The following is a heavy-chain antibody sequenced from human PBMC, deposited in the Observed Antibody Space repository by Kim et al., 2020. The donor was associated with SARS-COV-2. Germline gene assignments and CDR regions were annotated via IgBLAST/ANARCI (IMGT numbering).Heavy chain of an antibody. V-gene: IGHV4-59*01. CDR3: ARANSFAGSTTIYYYYYY. CDR2: IYYSGST. Sequence: SETLSLTCTVSGGSISSYYWSWIRQPPGKGLEWIGYIYYSGSTNYNPSLKSRVTISVDTSKNQFSLKLSSVTAADTAVYYCARANSFAGSTTIYYYYYY. J-gene: IGHJ6*03. CDR1: GGSISSYY. D-gene: IGHD1-1*01.